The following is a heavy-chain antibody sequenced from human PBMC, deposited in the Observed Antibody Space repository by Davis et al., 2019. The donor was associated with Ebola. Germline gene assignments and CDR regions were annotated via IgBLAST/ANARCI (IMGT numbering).Heavy chain of an antibody. J-gene: IGHJ6*02. CDR1: GGSFSSYY. Sequence: SETLSLTCAVYGGSFSSYYWSWIRQPPGKGLEWIGEINHSGSTNYNPSLKSRVTISVDTSKNQFSLKLSSVTAADTAVYYCARARCTGGVCFPAARYYYYGMDVWGQGTTVTVSS. CDR2: INHSGST. V-gene: IGHV4-34*01. CDR3: ARARCTGGVCFPAARYYYYGMDV. D-gene: IGHD2-8*02.